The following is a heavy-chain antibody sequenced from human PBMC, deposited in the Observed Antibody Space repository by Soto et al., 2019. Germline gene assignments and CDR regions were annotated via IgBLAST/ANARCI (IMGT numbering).Heavy chain of an antibody. D-gene: IGHD6-25*01. Sequence: QVQLVQSGAEVKKPGASVKVSCKASGYTFINYYIHWVRQAPGHGLEWMAIINPTGGSTNYAQKFKGRLTLTMDTSTTTVYMELSSLTSEDTAIYYCARHLAACDVWGHGTLVTVSS. CDR3: ARHLAACDV. CDR1: GYTFINYY. J-gene: IGHJ4*01. V-gene: IGHV1-46*01. CDR2: INPTGGST.